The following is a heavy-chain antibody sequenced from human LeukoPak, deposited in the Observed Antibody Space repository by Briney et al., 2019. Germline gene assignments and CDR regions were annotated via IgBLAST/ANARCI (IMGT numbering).Heavy chain of an antibody. CDR1: GDSVSSTY. CDR3: ARFTPWQGSFDY. J-gene: IGHJ4*02. CDR2: GHHSERS. Sequence: SETLSLTCSVSGDSVSSTYWSWVRQPPGKGLEWIAYGHHSERSNYNPSLKSRVTISVDTSKNQFSLKLSSVTAADTAVYYCARFTPWQGSFDYWGQGTLVTVSS. D-gene: IGHD3-10*01. V-gene: IGHV4-59*02.